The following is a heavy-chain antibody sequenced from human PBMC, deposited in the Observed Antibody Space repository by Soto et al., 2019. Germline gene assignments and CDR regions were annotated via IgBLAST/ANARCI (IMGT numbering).Heavy chain of an antibody. Sequence: ASVKVSCKASGYTFTSYGISWVRQAPGQGLEWMGWISAYNGNTSYAQKLQGRVTMTTDTSTSTAYMELRSLRSDDTAVYYCARDGDFWSGYEPVDYWGQGTLVTVSS. CDR1: GYTFTSYG. D-gene: IGHD3-3*01. CDR2: ISAYNGNT. V-gene: IGHV1-18*01. J-gene: IGHJ4*02. CDR3: ARDGDFWSGYEPVDY.